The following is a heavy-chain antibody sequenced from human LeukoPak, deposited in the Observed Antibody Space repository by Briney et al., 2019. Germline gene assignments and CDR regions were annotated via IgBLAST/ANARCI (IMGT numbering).Heavy chain of an antibody. Sequence: GGSLRLSCAASGFTFSNYGMSWVRQAPGKGLEWVSSISRSGGSTHYADSVKGRLVISRDTSKNTLHLQMNSLTAGDTAVYYCARKGAGLDAFDLWGQGTVVTVSS. CDR1: GFTFSNYG. D-gene: IGHD3/OR15-3a*01. J-gene: IGHJ3*01. CDR3: ARKGAGLDAFDL. CDR2: ISRSGGST. V-gene: IGHV3-23*01.